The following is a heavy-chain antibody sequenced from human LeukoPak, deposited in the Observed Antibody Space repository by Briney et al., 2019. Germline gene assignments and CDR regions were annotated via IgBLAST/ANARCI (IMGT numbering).Heavy chain of an antibody. CDR2: ISSDGSST. J-gene: IGHJ6*02. CDR3: ARVAGYCSSTSCYALSGYYGMDV. D-gene: IGHD2-2*01. Sequence: GGSLRLSCAASGFTFSSYWMHWVRQAPGKGLVWVSRISSDGSSTSYADSVKGRFTISRDNAKNTLYLQMNSLRAEDTAVYYCARVAGYCSSTSCYALSGYYGMDVWGQGTTVTVSS. V-gene: IGHV3-74*01. CDR1: GFTFSSYW.